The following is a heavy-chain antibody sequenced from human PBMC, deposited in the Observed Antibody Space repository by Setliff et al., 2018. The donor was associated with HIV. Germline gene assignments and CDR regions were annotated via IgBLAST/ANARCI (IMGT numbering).Heavy chain of an antibody. CDR2: IYYSGST. V-gene: IGHV4-31*03. CDR3: ARLDTIMLYTDC. Sequence: LSLTCTVSGGSISSGDYYWSWIRQHPGKGLEWIGYIYYSGSTYYNPSLKSRLTISIDTSKNQFSLKLSSVTAADTAVYYCARLDTIMLYTDCWGQGTLVTAPQ. D-gene: IGHD3-16*01. CDR1: GGSISSGDYY. J-gene: IGHJ4*02.